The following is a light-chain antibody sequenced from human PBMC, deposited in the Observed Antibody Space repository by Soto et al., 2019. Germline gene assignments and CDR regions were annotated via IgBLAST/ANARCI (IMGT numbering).Light chain of an antibody. J-gene: IGKJ1*01. V-gene: IGKV3-20*01. CDR1: QSVTNSY. CDR2: GAS. Sequence: EIVLTQSPGTLSLSPGERATLSSRASQSVTNSYLAWYQQIPGQAPRLLIFGASYRATGIPDRFSGSGSGTDFTLTINRLEPEDFAVYYCQQYGTSRTFGQGTKVQIK. CDR3: QQYGTSRT.